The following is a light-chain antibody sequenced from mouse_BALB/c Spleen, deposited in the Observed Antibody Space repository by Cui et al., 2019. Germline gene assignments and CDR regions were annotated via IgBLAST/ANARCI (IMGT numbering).Light chain of an antibody. CDR3: SQSTHVPRT. V-gene: IGKV1-110*01. CDR1: QTLVHSNGNTD. CDR2: KVS. J-gene: IGKJ1*01. Sequence: DVVMTQTPPSLPVSLGDHASTSCGSSQTLVHSNGNTDLQWYLQKPCESPKLLIYKVSNLFSGVPDGFSVSGSGTGFTIKISRVEAEDLGVYFCSQSTHVPRTFGGGTKLEIK.